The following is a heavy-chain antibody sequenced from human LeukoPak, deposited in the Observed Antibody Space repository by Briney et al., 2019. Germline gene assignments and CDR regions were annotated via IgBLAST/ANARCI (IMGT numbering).Heavy chain of an antibody. V-gene: IGHV4-59*08. CDR3: ARHFPPLADFFDY. CDR1: GGSISSSY. CDR2: INYSGSS. Sequence: SETLSLTCTVSGGSISSSYWSWIRQSPGKELEWIAYINYSGSSNYNPSLKSRVTISIDTSKDQFFLTLRSVTAADTAVYYCARHFPPLADFFDYWGQGNLVTVSS. J-gene: IGHJ4*02.